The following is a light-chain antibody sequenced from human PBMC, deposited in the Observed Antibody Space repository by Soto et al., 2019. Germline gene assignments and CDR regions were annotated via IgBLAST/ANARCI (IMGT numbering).Light chain of an antibody. CDR2: GAS. J-gene: IGKJ3*01. Sequence: DIQMTQSPSTLSASVGDRVTITCRGSQSIGTSLAWYQHKPGKAPKLVIYGASSLESAVPSRFFGSGYGTEFTLTISCLHPDDFATYYCQHYDSFFGRGTTVEIK. CDR3: QHYDSF. V-gene: IGKV1-5*03. CDR1: QSIGTS.